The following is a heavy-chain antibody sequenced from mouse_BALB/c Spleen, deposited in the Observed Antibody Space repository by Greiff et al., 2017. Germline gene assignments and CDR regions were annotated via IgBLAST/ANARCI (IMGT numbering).Heavy chain of an antibody. J-gene: IGHJ2*01. CDR3: ARHWGNYYGSSYFDY. D-gene: IGHD1-1*01. CDR1: GFTFSSYY. V-gene: IGHV5-6-2*01. CDR2: INSNGGST. Sequence: EVQVVESGGGLVKLGGSLKLSCAASGFTFSSYYMSWVRQTPEKRLELVAAINSNGGSTYYPDTVKGRFTISRDNAKNTLYLQMSSLKSEDTALYYCARHWGNYYGSSYFDYWGQGTTLTVSS.